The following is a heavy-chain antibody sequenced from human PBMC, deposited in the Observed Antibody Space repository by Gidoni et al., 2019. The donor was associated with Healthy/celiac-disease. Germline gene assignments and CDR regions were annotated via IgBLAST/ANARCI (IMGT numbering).Heavy chain of an antibody. CDR3: LGGRYSFDY. D-gene: IGHD3-10*01. Sequence: VQLVESGGGLIQPGGSLRLSCAASGLTVSSNYMSWFRQAPGKGMEWVSGIYSGGSTYYADSVKGRFTISRDNSKNTLYIQRNSLRAEDTAVYYCLGGRYSFDYWGQGTLVTVSS. V-gene: IGHV3-53*01. J-gene: IGHJ4*02. CDR1: GLTVSSNY. CDR2: IYSGGST.